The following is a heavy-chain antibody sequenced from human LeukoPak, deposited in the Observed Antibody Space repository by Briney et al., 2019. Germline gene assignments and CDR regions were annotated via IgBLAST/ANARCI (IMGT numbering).Heavy chain of an antibody. V-gene: IGHV3-9*01. Sequence: GGSLRLSCAASGFTFDDYAMHWVRQAPGKGLEWVSGISWNSGSIGYADSVKGRFTISRDNAKNSLYLQMNSLRAEDTAVYYCARDQSAYYYDSSGFDYWGQGTLVTVSS. D-gene: IGHD3-22*01. J-gene: IGHJ4*02. CDR2: ISWNSGSI. CDR1: GFTFDDYA. CDR3: ARDQSAYYYDSSGFDY.